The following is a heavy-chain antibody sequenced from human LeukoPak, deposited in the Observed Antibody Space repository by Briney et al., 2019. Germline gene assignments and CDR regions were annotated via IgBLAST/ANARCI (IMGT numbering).Heavy chain of an antibody. J-gene: IGHJ4*02. CDR1: GFNFSSYE. D-gene: IGHD3-10*01. CDR3: ARDWGGGLMVRAVPFDY. CDR2: ISTSGNSK. V-gene: IGHV3-48*03. Sequence: GGSLRLSCEVSGFNFSSYEMNWVRQAPGRGLEWISYISTSGNSKYYADSVKGRFTISGDNAKNLLYLQMNSLRVEDTALYYCARDWGGGLMVRAVPFDYWGQGTLVTVSS.